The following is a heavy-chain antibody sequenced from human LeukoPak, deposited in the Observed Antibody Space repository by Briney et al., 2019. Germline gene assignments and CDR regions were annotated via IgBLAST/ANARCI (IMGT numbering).Heavy chain of an antibody. Sequence: HGASLKISCKGSGYTFTSYWIGWVRQMPGKGLEYMGTIYPGDSATRYSPSFQGQVTISADKSINTAYLQRSSLKASDTAIYYCARRAPQYDWFDPWGQGTLVTVSS. CDR2: IYPGDSAT. V-gene: IGHV5-51*01. CDR1: GYTFTSYW. CDR3: ARRAPQYDWFDP. J-gene: IGHJ5*02.